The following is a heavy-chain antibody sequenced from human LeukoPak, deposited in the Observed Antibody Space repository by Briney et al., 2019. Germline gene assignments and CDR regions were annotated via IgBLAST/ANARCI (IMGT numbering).Heavy chain of an antibody. Sequence: GGSLRLSCAASGFTFSSYSMNWVRQAPGKGLEWVLSISSSSSYIYYADSVKGRFTISRDNAKNSLYLQMNSLRAEDTAVYYCARALWGIAVAGDFDYWGQGTLVTVSS. CDR2: ISSSSSYI. J-gene: IGHJ4*02. CDR3: ARALWGIAVAGDFDY. CDR1: GFTFSSYS. D-gene: IGHD6-19*01. V-gene: IGHV3-21*01.